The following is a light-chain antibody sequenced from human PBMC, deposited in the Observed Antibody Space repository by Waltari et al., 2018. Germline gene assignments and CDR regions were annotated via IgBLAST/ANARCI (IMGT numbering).Light chain of an antibody. J-gene: IGKJ2*01. CDR2: AVS. Sequence: EIVLTQSPGTLSLSPGERATLSCWASQSVGSSYLAWFQQKPGQAPRLLIYAVSSRATGIPDRFSGSGSGTDFTLTLNRLEPEDSAVYYCQQYGSPPYTFGQGTKLEL. CDR1: QSVGSSY. CDR3: QQYGSPPYT. V-gene: IGKV3-20*01.